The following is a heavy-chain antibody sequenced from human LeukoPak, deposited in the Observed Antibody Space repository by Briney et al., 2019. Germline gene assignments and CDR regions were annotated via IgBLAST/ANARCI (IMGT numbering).Heavy chain of an antibody. CDR1: GFTFSSYS. CDR2: IRYDGSNK. V-gene: IGHV3-30*02. J-gene: IGHJ4*02. D-gene: IGHD5-18*01. CDR3: AKERDTDMVTIDY. Sequence: PGGSLRLSCAASGFTFSSYSMHSVCQAPGKGLEWVAFIRYDGSNKYYADSVKGRFTISRDNSKNTLYLQMNSLRAEDTAVYYCAKERDTDMVTIDYWGQGTLVTVSS.